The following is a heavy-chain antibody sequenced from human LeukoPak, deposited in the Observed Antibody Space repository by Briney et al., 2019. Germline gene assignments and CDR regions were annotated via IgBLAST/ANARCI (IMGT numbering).Heavy chain of an antibody. V-gene: IGHV1-18*01. Sequence: ASVKVSCKASGYMITTYSISWLRHAPGQGLEWMGWISGGNTNYAQRFQGRVTMTTYTSTNTAYVVLRRLRSDDTAVYFCSRGRGAVKTTVFKAHYFDYWGQGTLVTVSS. CDR1: GYMITTYS. CDR2: ISGGNT. J-gene: IGHJ4*02. D-gene: IGHD4-11*01. CDR3: SRGRGAVKTTVFKAHYFDY.